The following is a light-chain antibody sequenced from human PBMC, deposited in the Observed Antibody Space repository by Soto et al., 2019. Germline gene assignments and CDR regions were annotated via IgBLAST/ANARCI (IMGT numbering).Light chain of an antibody. Sequence: QPASVSWSPGQSITISCTGTSSDVGSYNLVSWYQQHPGKAPKLMIYEGSKRPSGVSNRFSGCKSGNTASLTISGLQAEDEADYYCCSYAGSSTLVFGGGTKVTVL. J-gene: IGLJ2*01. CDR1: SSDVGSYNL. CDR3: CSYAGSSTLV. CDR2: EGS. V-gene: IGLV2-23*01.